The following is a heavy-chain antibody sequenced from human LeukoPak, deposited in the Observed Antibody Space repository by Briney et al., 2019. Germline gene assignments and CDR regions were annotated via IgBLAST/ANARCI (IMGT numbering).Heavy chain of an antibody. CDR2: INAGNGNT. D-gene: IGHD3-3*01. CDR1: GYTFTSYA. J-gene: IGHJ6*02. Sequence: ASVKVSCTASGYTFTSYAMHWVRQAPGQRLEWMGWINAGNGNTKYSQKFQGRVTITRDTSASTAYMELSSLRSEDTAVYYCARVLYDFWSGQYYYGMDVWGQGTTVTVSS. V-gene: IGHV1-3*01. CDR3: ARVLYDFWSGQYYYGMDV.